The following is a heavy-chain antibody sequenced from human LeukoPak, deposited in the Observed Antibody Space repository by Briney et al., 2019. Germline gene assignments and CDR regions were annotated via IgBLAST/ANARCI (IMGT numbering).Heavy chain of an antibody. D-gene: IGHD4-11*01. CDR1: GFTFSSYG. CDR3: AKVATTVTNSDY. Sequence: GGSLRLSCAASGFTFSSYGMHWVRQAPGKGLEWVAFIRYVGSNKYYADSAKGRFTISRDNSKNTLYLQMNSLRGEDTAVYYCAKVATTVTNSDYWGQGTLVTVSS. V-gene: IGHV3-30*02. CDR2: IRYVGSNK. J-gene: IGHJ4*02.